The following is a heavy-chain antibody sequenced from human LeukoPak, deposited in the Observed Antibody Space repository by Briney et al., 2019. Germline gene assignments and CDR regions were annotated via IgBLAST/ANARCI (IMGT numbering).Heavy chain of an antibody. CDR3: ARDRDDSGLRVTFDY. V-gene: IGHV4-30-4*07. D-gene: IGHD3-22*01. Sequence: SQTLSLTCAVSGGSISSGGYSWSWIRQPPGKGLEWIGYIYYSGSTYYNPSLKSRVTISVDTSKNQFSLKLSSVTAADTAVYYCARDRDDSGLRVTFDYWGQGTLVTVSS. J-gene: IGHJ4*02. CDR2: IYYSGST. CDR1: GGSISSGGYS.